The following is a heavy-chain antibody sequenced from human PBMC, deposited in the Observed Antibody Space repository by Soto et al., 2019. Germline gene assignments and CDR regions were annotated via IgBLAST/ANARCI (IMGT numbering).Heavy chain of an antibody. Sequence: GGSLRLSCAASGFTFRNYGMNWVRQAPGKGLEWVSYIGIGSSTKYYADSVKGRFTISRDNAKNSLYLQMNSLRAEDTAVYYCARDQLYYNDISGRPLNAFDVWGQGTMVSVSS. V-gene: IGHV3-48*01. J-gene: IGHJ3*01. D-gene: IGHD3-22*01. CDR3: ARDQLYYNDISGRPLNAFDV. CDR1: GFTFRNYG. CDR2: IGIGSSTK.